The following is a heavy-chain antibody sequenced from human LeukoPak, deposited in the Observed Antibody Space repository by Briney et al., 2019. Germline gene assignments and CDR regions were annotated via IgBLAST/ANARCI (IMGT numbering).Heavy chain of an antibody. CDR2: ISYDGGDR. CDR3: ASDVNYYDGSGPPFHY. Sequence: PGGSLRLSCAVSGFTFRSYSMHWVRQAPGEGLEWVAAISYDGGDRFYADSVKGRFTISRDNPKNTLYLHVNSLRPEDTALYYCASDVNYYDGSGPPFHYWGQGTLVTVSS. V-gene: IGHV3-30-3*01. D-gene: IGHD3-22*01. J-gene: IGHJ4*02. CDR1: GFTFRSYS.